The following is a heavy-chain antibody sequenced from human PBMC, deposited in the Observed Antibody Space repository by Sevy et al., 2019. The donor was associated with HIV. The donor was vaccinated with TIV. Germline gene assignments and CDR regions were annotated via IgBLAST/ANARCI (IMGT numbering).Heavy chain of an antibody. Sequence: GESLKISCKGSGYSFTSYWISWVRQMPGKGLEWMGRIDPSDSYTNYSPSFQGHVTISADKSISTAYLQWSSLKSSDTAMYYWSRHGRPTYDYVWGSYRAPANYYYYYMDVWGKGTTVIVSS. D-gene: IGHD3-16*02. CDR2: IDPSDSYT. V-gene: IGHV5-10-1*01. CDR3: SRHGRPTYDYVWGSYRAPANYYYYYMDV. J-gene: IGHJ6*03. CDR1: GYSFTSYW.